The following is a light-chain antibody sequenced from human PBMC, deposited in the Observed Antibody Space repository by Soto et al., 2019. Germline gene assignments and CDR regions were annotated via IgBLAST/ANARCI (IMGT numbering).Light chain of an antibody. J-gene: IGKJ4*02. CDR1: QSISSY. CDR2: AAS. Sequence: DIQSTQSPSSLSASVGDRVTITCRASQSISSYLNWYQQKPGKAPKLLIYAASSLQSGVPSRFSGSGPGTDFTLTISSLQPEDFATYYCQQSYSTPPGFGGGTKVDIK. V-gene: IGKV1-39*01. CDR3: QQSYSTPPG.